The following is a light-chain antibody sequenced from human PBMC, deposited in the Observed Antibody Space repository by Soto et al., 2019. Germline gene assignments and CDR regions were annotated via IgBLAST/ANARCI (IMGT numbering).Light chain of an antibody. CDR3: QQYGGSPQT. V-gene: IGKV3-20*01. J-gene: IGKJ1*01. Sequence: EIVLTQSPGTLALSPDEGATLSCRASQSVSKYLAWYQQKPGQAPRLLIYGASSRATGIPDSFSGSGSGTDFTLTISRLEPEDFAVYYCQQYGGSPQTFSQGTKVEIK. CDR1: QSVSKY. CDR2: GAS.